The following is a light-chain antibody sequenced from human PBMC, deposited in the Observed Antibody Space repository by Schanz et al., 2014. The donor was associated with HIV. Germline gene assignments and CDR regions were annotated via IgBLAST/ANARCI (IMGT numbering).Light chain of an antibody. CDR1: SSDVGGYNY. Sequence: QSALTQPASVSGSPGQSITISCTGTSSDVGGYNYVSWYQQHPGKAPKLIIYDVSNRPSGVSNRFSGSKSGNTASLTVSGLQPEDEADYYCNSYSHSNTYVFGSGTKLTVL. CDR2: DVS. CDR3: NSYSHSNTYV. V-gene: IGLV2-14*03. J-gene: IGLJ1*01.